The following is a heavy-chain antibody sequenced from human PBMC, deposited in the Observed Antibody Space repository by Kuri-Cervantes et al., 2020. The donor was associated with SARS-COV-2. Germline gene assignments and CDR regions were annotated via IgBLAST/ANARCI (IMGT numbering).Heavy chain of an antibody. V-gene: IGHV3-21*01. CDR2: ISSSSSYI. CDR3: AREGHDYSNLRTPYYYYYCMDV. Sequence: GGSLRLSCTVSGGSISSSSYYWGWIRQAPGKGLEWVSSISSSSSYIYYADSVKGRFTISRDNAKNSLYLQMNSLRAEDTAVYYCAREGHDYSNLRTPYYYYYCMDVWGKGTTVTVSS. CDR1: GGSISSSS. D-gene: IGHD4-11*01. J-gene: IGHJ6*03.